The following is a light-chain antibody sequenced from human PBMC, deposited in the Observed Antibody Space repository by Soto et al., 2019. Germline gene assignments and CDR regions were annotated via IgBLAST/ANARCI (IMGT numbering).Light chain of an antibody. Sequence: EIVLTQSPGTLSLSPGERATLSCRASQSVSSSYLAWYQQKPGQAPRLLIYGASSSATGIPDRFSGSGSGTDFTLTLSRLEPEDFAVYYCHQYDRSPLTFGGGTKVEIK. CDR1: QSVSSSY. V-gene: IGKV3-20*01. CDR3: HQYDRSPLT. CDR2: GAS. J-gene: IGKJ4*01.